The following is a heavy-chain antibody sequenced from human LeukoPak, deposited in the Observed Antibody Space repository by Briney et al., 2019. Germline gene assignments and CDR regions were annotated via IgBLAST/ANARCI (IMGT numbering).Heavy chain of an antibody. CDR1: GLTFSNYA. Sequence: QPGGSLTLSCTASGLTFSNYATTWVRQAPGKGLEWVSSITGSGRGTYYADSVKGRFSVSRDSSQNTVFLHMNSLRADDTALYYCSKDPNGDYVGAFDMWGPGTMVTVSS. CDR3: SKDPNGDYVGAFDM. J-gene: IGHJ3*02. CDR2: ITGSGRGT. D-gene: IGHD4-17*01. V-gene: IGHV3-23*01.